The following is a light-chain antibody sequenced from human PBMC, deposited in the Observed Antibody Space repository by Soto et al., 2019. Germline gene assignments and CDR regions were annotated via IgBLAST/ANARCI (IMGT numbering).Light chain of an antibody. CDR3: SSHANSSTFVI. Sequence: QSALTQPASVSGSPGQSITISCTGTNSDVGSYNLVSWFRQYPVKAPKLMIYEVSKWPSGVSNRFSGSKSGNTASLTISGLQAEDESDYYSSSHANSSTFVIFGGGTQLTVL. CDR2: EVS. J-gene: IGLJ2*01. CDR1: NSDVGSYNL. V-gene: IGLV2-23*02.